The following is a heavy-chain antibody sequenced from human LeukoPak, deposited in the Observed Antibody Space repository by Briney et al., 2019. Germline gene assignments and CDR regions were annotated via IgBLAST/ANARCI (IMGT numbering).Heavy chain of an antibody. CDR2: INPSGGST. D-gene: IGHD3-10*01. V-gene: IGHV1-46*01. Sequence: GASVKVSCKASGYTFTIHWVRQAPGQGLEWMGIINPSGGSTSYAQKFQGRVTMTRDMSTSTVYMELSSLRSDDTAVYYCARVWARGLWFGEREDWGQGTLVTVSS. J-gene: IGHJ4*02. CDR3: ARVWARGLWFGERED. CDR1: GYTFT.